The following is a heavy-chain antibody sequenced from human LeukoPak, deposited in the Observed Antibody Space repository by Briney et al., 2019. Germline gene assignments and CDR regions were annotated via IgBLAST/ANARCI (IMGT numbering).Heavy chain of an antibody. CDR3: ARAAHCSSTSCYLPIDY. V-gene: IGHV1-8*01. Sequence: GASVKVSCKASGYTFTSYDINWVRQATGQGLEWMGWMNPNSGNTGYAQKFQGRVTMTRNTSISTAYMELSGLRSEDTAVYYCARAAHCSSTSCYLPIDYWGQGTLVTVSS. CDR1: GYTFTSYD. D-gene: IGHD2-2*01. CDR2: MNPNSGNT. J-gene: IGHJ4*02.